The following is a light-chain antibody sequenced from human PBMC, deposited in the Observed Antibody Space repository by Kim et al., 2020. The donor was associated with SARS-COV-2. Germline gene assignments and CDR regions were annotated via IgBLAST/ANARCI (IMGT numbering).Light chain of an antibody. CDR1: SSERGSYNY. CDR3: CSYAGSSTWV. J-gene: IGLJ3*02. Sequence: GQSITATCSGASSERGSYNYISWYQQHPGEAPKLMFYEGSKRPSGVSNRCSVSKAGNTASLTISGLRAEDEADYYCCSYAGSSTWVFGGGTQLTVL. CDR2: EGS. V-gene: IGLV2-23*01.